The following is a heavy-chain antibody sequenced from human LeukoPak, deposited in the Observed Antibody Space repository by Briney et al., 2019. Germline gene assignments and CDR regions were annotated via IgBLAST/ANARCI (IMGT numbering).Heavy chain of an antibody. CDR3: AAHHGELGYFDY. Sequence: GRSLRLSCAADGFTLSSYGMHWVRQAPGKGLEWVAVIWYDGSNKYYADSVKGRFTISRDNSKNTLYLQMNSLRAEDTAVYYCAAHHGELGYFDYWGQGTLVTVSS. D-gene: IGHD1-26*01. V-gene: IGHV3-33*01. CDR1: GFTLSSYG. CDR2: IWYDGSNK. J-gene: IGHJ4*02.